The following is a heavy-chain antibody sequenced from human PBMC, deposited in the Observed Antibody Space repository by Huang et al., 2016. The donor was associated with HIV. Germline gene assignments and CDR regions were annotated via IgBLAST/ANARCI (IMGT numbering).Heavy chain of an antibody. V-gene: IGHV4-34*01. CDR2: INHRGST. D-gene: IGHD3-16*01. Sequence: QAHLEQWGAGLLTHSETLSLTCAVYGGSFSNYHWTWIRQAPGKGLEWMGQINHRGSTNYNPALKRRVTMSVDLSKNQFSLNLGSVTAADTAIYYCARMDGTYYYYVLDVWGQGTTVTVSS. CDR3: ARMDGTYYYYVLDV. CDR1: GGSFSNYH. J-gene: IGHJ6*02.